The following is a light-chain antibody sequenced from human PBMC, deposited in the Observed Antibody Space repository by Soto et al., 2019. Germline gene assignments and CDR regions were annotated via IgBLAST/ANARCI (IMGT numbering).Light chain of an antibody. J-gene: IGLJ2*01. CDR1: SSDVGGYNY. CDR2: DVS. CDR3: CSYAGSYILI. V-gene: IGLV2-11*01. Sequence: QSALTQPRSVSGSPGQSVTISCTGTSSDVGGYNYVSWYQQHPGKVPKLMIFDVSKRPSGVPDRFSGSKSGNTAPLTISGLQAEDEADYHCCSYAGSYILIFGGGTKLTVL.